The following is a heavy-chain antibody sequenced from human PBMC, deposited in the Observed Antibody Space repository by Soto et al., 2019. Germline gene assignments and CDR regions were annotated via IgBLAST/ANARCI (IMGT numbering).Heavy chain of an antibody. D-gene: IGHD1-26*01. CDR1: GFTINSNY. V-gene: IGHV3-66*01. Sequence: GGSLRISRVAPGFTINSNYISWVRQAPGKGLEWFFVFFTGGYTYYADSVKGRFTISRDNSKNTLYLQLNSLRAEDTAVYYCVRDSTTNVRFSGLYCFDYWGQGTLVTVS. CDR2: FFTGGYT. CDR3: VRDSTTNVRFSGLYCFDY. J-gene: IGHJ4*02.